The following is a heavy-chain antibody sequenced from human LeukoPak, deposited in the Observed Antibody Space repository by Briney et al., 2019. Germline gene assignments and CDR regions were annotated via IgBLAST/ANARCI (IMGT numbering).Heavy chain of an antibody. CDR3: AKAPANYVDTAMGTFDY. CDR1: GFSFSTCG. CDR2: ISSSGVTT. J-gene: IGHJ4*02. D-gene: IGHD5-18*01. V-gene: IGHV3-23*01. Sequence: GGSLRLSCAASGFSFSTCGIHWVRQAPGKGLEWISTISSSGVTTYYADSVKGRFTISRDNSKNTLYLQMNSLRGEDTAVYYCAKAPANYVDTAMGTFDYWGQGTLVTVSS.